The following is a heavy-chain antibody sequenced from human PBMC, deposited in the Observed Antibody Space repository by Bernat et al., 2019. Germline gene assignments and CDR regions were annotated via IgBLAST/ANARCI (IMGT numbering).Heavy chain of an antibody. J-gene: IGHJ6*02. CDR3: ARVSLYGAPASAMDV. Sequence: QVQLVESGGGVVQTERSQRLSCGASKFTFSSYGMHWVRQAPGKGLEWVAVIWHDGSNENYADSVKGRFTVSRDNSKNTLYLQMNNLRAEEPAVYYCARVSLYGAPASAMDVWGQGTTVTVSS. V-gene: IGHV3-33*01. CDR2: IWHDGSNE. CDR1: KFTFSSYG. D-gene: IGHD4-17*01.